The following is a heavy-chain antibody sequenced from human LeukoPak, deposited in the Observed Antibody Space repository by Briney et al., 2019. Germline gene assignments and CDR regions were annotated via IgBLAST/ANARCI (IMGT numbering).Heavy chain of an antibody. J-gene: IGHJ4*02. Sequence: GGSLRLFCAAWGFTFSSYWMSWVRQAPGKGLEWVANIKQDGSEKQYVDSVKGRFAISRDNDENSLYLQMNSLKAEDTAVYYCGRFTRSGDSVYWGQGTLVTVSS. CDR1: GFTFSSYW. V-gene: IGHV3-7*04. CDR2: IKQDGSEK. D-gene: IGHD7-27*01. CDR3: GRFTRSGDSVY.